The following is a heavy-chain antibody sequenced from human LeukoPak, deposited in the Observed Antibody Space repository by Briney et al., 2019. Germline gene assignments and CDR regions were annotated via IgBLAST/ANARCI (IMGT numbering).Heavy chain of an antibody. CDR2: ISSSSSYI. V-gene: IGHV3-21*01. D-gene: IGHD6-19*01. CDR1: GFTFSSYS. J-gene: IGHJ4*02. CDR3: ASEGSYSSGA. Sequence: GGSLRPSCAASGFTFSSYSMNWVRQAPGKGLEWVSSISSSSSYIYYADSVKGRFTISRDNAKNSLYLQMNSLGAEDTAVYYCASEGSYSSGAWGQGTLVTVSS.